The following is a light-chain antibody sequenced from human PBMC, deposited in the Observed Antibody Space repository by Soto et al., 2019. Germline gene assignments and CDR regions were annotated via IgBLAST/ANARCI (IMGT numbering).Light chain of an antibody. Sequence: EIVLTQSPGTLSLSLGERATLSCRASQSVSSSYLAWYQQKPGQAPRLLIYGASSRATGIPDRFSGSGSRTDFTLTISRLEPEDCAVYYCQQYGSSPNTFGQGTKLEIK. CDR2: GAS. CDR3: QQYGSSPNT. CDR1: QSVSSSY. V-gene: IGKV3-20*01. J-gene: IGKJ2*01.